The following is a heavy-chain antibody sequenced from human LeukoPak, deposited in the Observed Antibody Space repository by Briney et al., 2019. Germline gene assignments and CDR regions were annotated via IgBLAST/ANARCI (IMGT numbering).Heavy chain of an antibody. CDR1: GGSISSYY. J-gene: IGHJ4*02. CDR2: IYYSGTT. CDR3: ARNYDSSGYTTFGY. D-gene: IGHD3-22*01. V-gene: IGHV4-59*01. Sequence: SETLSLTCTASGGSISSYYWSWIRQPPGKGLEWNGNIYYSGTTNYNPSLKSRVTISVDTSKNQFSLKLSSVTAADTAVYYCARNYDSSGYTTFGYWGQGTLVTVSS.